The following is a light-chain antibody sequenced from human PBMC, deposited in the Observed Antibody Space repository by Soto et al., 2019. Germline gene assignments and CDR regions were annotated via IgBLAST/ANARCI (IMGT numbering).Light chain of an antibody. CDR2: EGS. CDR3: CSYAGSSTFVV. Sequence: QSALTQPASVSGSPGQSITISCTGTSSDVGSYNLVSWYQQHPGKAPKLMIYEGSERPSGVSNRFSGSKSGNTDSLTISGLQAEDEADYYCCSYAGSSTFVVFGGGTKLTVL. CDR1: SSDVGSYNL. V-gene: IGLV2-23*03. J-gene: IGLJ2*01.